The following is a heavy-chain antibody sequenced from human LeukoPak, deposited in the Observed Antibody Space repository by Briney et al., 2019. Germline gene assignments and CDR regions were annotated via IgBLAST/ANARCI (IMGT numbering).Heavy chain of an antibody. CDR2: IIPIFGTA. J-gene: IGHJ4*02. CDR1: GGTFSSYA. V-gene: IGHV1-69*06. Sequence: ASVKVSCKASGGTFSSYAISWVRQAPGQGLEWMGGIIPIFGTANYAQKFQGRVTITADKSTSTAYMELSSLRSEDTAVYYCARDPGHDTSNYGGLDFWGQGTLVTVSS. D-gene: IGHD4-11*01. CDR3: ARDPGHDTSNYGGLDF.